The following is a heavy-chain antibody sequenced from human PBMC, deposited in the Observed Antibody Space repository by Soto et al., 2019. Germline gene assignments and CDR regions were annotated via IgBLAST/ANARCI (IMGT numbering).Heavy chain of an antibody. J-gene: IGHJ4*02. Sequence: GGSLRLSCAASGFTFSSYAMSWVRQAPGKGLEWVSAISGSGGSTYYADSVKGRFTISRDNSKNTLYLQMNSLRAEDTAVYYCAKEGTWDIVATKGLYYFDYWGQGTLVTVSS. CDR1: GFTFSSYA. D-gene: IGHD5-12*01. CDR2: ISGSGGST. V-gene: IGHV3-23*01. CDR3: AKEGTWDIVATKGLYYFDY.